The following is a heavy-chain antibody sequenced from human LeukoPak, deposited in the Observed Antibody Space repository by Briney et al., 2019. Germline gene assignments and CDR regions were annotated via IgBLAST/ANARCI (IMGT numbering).Heavy chain of an antibody. V-gene: IGHV3-64*01. CDR2: ISFGGDSI. D-gene: IGHD3-9*01. CDR1: GFTFSSYA. J-gene: IGHJ3*02. Sequence: GGSLRLSCAASGFTFSSYAMSWVRQAPGKGLEYVSSISFGGDSIYYANSVKGRFAISRDNSKNTLFLQMGSLRPDDTGVYFCATSGRRYYEWLPPDAFDIWGQGTMVSVSS. CDR3: ATSGRRYYEWLPPDAFDI.